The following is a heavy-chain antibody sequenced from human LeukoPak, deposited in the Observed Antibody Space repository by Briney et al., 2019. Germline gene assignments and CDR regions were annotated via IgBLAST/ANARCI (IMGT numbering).Heavy chain of an antibody. V-gene: IGHV3-23*01. J-gene: IGHJ4*02. CDR1: GFTFSSYA. CDR2: ISGSGGNT. CDR3: AKLEPIRRLIDY. D-gene: IGHD1-14*01. Sequence: GGSLRLSCAASGFTFSSYAMSWVRQAPGKGLEWVSVISGSGGNTYYADSVKGRFTISRDNSKNTLYLRMNSLRAEDTAVYYCAKLEPIRRLIDYWGQGTLVTVSS.